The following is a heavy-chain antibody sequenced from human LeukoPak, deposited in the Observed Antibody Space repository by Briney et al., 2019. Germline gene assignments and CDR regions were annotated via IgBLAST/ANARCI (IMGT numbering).Heavy chain of an antibody. CDR3: ASNPLWFGEFAVYMDV. Sequence: LPGGSLRLSCAASGFTFSSYSMNWVRQAPGKGLEWVSYISSSSSTIYYADSVKGRFTISRDNAKNSLYLQMNSLRAEDTAVYYCASNPLWFGEFAVYMDVWGKGTTVTVSS. D-gene: IGHD3-10*01. CDR2: ISSSSSTI. V-gene: IGHV3-48*01. J-gene: IGHJ6*03. CDR1: GFTFSSYS.